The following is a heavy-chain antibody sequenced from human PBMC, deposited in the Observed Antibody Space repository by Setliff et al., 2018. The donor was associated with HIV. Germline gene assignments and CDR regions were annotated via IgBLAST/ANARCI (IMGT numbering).Heavy chain of an antibody. V-gene: IGHV4-38-2*01. CDR1: GYSISSGYY. Sequence: KPSETLSLTCAVSGYSISSGYYWGWIRQPPGKGLEWIGSIYHSGSTYYNPSLKSRVTISVDTSKNKLSLKLTSVTAADTAVYYCARHLQAFDIWGHGTMVTVSS. D-gene: IGHD1-1*01. CDR2: IYHSGST. CDR3: ARHLQAFDI. J-gene: IGHJ3*02.